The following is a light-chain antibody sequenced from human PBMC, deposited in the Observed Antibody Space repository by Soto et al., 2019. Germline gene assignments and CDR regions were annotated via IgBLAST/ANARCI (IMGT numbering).Light chain of an antibody. CDR1: QSVDSN. CDR2: GAS. CDR3: QQYNNWPPIT. Sequence: EFVLTQSPGTLSLSPGERATLSCRASQSVDSNLAWYQQKPGQAPRLLIYGASTRATGISARFSGSGSGTEFTLTISSLQSEDFAVYYCQQYNNWPPITFGQGTRLEIK. V-gene: IGKV3-15*01. J-gene: IGKJ5*01.